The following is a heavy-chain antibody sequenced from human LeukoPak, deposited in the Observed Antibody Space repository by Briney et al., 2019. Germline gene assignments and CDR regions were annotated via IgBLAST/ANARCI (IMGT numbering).Heavy chain of an antibody. CDR3: ARGGGYGFQH. J-gene: IGHJ1*01. CDR1: GFTFSSYS. Sequence: GGSLRLSCAASGFTFSSYSMNWVRQAPGKGLEWVSSISSSSSYIYYAESVKGRFTISRDNAKNSLYLQMNSLRAEDTAVYYCARGGGYGFQHWGQGTLVTVSS. CDR2: ISSSSSYI. D-gene: IGHD2-15*01. V-gene: IGHV3-21*01.